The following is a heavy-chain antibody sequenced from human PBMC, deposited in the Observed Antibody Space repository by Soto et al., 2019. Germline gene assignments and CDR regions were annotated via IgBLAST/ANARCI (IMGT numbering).Heavy chain of an antibody. CDR1: GAPISSGDSY. V-gene: IGHV4-30-4*01. CDR3: ARAAKTYYYDSSGYYYTFDI. J-gene: IGHJ3*02. CDR2: IYCSGST. D-gene: IGHD3-22*01. Sequence: QVQLQESGPGLVKPSQTLSLTCTVSGAPISSGDSYWSWIRQPPGRGLEWIGYIYCSGSTYYTPSLKSRVTISVDTSKNQFSLKLSSVTAADTAVYYCARAAKTYYYDSSGYYYTFDIWGQGTMVTVSS.